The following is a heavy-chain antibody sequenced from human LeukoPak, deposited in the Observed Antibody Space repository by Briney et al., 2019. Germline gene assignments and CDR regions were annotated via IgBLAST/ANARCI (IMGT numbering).Heavy chain of an antibody. D-gene: IGHD5-24*01. CDR1: GGTFSSYA. Sequence: GASVKVSCKASGGTFSSYAISWVRQAPGQGLEWMGGIIPIFGTANYAQKFQGRVTITADESTSTAYMELSSLRSEDTAVYYCARDRIDGYNYQGEDDAFDIWGQGTMVTVSS. V-gene: IGHV1-69*13. J-gene: IGHJ3*02. CDR2: IIPIFGTA. CDR3: ARDRIDGYNYQGEDDAFDI.